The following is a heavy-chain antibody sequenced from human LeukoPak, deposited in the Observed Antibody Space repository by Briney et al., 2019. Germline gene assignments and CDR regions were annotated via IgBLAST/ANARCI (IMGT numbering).Heavy chain of an antibody. CDR3: AIARWQLVPYFDA. Sequence: ASVKVSFKASGYTFTDYYLHWVRQAPGQGLEWMGWINPNSGGTNFAPKIHGRVAMTRNTSISTAYLELGSLRSEETAVYFCAIARWQLVPYFDAWGQGTLVTVSS. V-gene: IGHV1-2*02. D-gene: IGHD5-24*01. CDR1: GYTFTDYY. CDR2: INPNSGGT. J-gene: IGHJ4*02.